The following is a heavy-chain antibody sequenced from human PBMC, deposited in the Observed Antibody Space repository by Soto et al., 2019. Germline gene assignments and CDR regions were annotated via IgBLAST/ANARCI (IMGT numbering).Heavy chain of an antibody. V-gene: IGHV4-39*01. D-gene: IGHD1-26*01. J-gene: IGHJ6*03. CDR3: ARCPYSGAYYYYYMDV. CDR2: IYYSGST. Sequence: PSETLSLTSPFSGFSISSGYYYWVWIRQPPGKGLEWIGSIYYSGSTFYNPSLKSRVTVSVDTSKNQFSLKLSSVTAADTAVYYCARCPYSGAYYYYYMDVWGKGTTVTVSS. CDR1: GFSISSGYYY.